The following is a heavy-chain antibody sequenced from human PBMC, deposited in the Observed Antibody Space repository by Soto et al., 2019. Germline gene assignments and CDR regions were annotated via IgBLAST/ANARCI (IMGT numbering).Heavy chain of an antibody. Sequence: QVQLVESGGGVVQPGRSLRLSCAASGFTFDDYSMHWVRQAPGKGLEWVALISYDGGTTYYGDSVKGRFTISRDDSKNTVFLQMNSLRSEDTAVYYCARPHIKSAWNDGFDIWGQGTMVTVSS. CDR1: GFTFDDYS. J-gene: IGHJ3*02. CDR3: ARPHIKSAWNDGFDI. D-gene: IGHD1-1*01. CDR2: ISYDGGTT. V-gene: IGHV3-30-3*01.